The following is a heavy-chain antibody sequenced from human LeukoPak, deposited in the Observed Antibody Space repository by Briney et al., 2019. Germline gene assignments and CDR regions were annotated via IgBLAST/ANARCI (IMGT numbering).Heavy chain of an antibody. CDR1: GGSIIRDY. CDR2: IYTSGST. CDR3: ARAPGAYSSSSDDYYYYMDV. Sequence: SSETLSLTCTVSGGSIIRDYWSWIRQPAGKGLEWIGRIYTSGSTNYNPSLKSRVTISVDKSKNQFSLKLTSVTAADTAVYYCARAPGAYSSSSDDYYYYMDVWGKGITVTVSS. J-gene: IGHJ6*03. D-gene: IGHD6-6*01. V-gene: IGHV4-4*07.